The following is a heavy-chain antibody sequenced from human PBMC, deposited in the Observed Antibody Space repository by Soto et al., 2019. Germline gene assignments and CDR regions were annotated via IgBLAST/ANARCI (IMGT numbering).Heavy chain of an antibody. CDR3: TRGSFLEWSCMDV. D-gene: IGHD3-3*01. V-gene: IGHV1-46*01. J-gene: IGHJ6*02. CDR1: DYSLSRDY. Sequence: VTASCSASDYSLSRDYMRCVRQAPGQGLEWMGMINPSGSITSYAQKFQGRVTMTRDTSTSTISMELSSLRSDDTAVYYCTRGSFLEWSCMDVWGQGTTVTVS. CDR2: INPSGSIT.